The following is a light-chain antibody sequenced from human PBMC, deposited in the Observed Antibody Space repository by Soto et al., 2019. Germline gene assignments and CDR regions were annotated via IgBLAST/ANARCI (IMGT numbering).Light chain of an antibody. V-gene: IGKV1-5*01. CDR3: QQYHRYSRT. CDR2: DAS. Sequence: DIQMTQSPSTLSASVGDRVTITCRASQSISSWLARYQQKPGKAPKLLIYDASSLQSGVPSRFTGSGFGTEFTLTISSLQPDDFATYYCQQYHRYSRTFGQGTKVDIK. J-gene: IGKJ1*01. CDR1: QSISSW.